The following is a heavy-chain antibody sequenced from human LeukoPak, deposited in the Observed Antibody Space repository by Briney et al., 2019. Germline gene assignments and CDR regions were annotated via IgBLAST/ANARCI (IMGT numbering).Heavy chain of an antibody. CDR2: IIPIFGTA. V-gene: IGHV1-69*05. Sequence: SVKVSCKASGGTFSSYAISWVRQAPGQGLGGMGGIIPIFGTANYAQKFQGRVTITTDESTSTAYMELSSLRSEDTAVYYCATFDYSNEYYYYYYMDVWGKGTTVTVSS. CDR1: GGTFSSYA. CDR3: ATFDYSNEYYYYYYMDV. J-gene: IGHJ6*03. D-gene: IGHD4-11*01.